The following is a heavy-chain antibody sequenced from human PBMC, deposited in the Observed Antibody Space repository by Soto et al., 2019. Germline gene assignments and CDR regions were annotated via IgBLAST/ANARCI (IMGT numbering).Heavy chain of an antibody. D-gene: IGHD3-10*01. CDR1: GGSISSSNW. CDR2: IYHSGST. J-gene: IGHJ5*02. Sequence: SETLSLTCAVSGGSISSSNWWSWVRQPPGKGLEWIGEIYHSGSTNYNPSLKSRVTLSVDKSKNQFSLKLSSVTAADTAVYYCARDSPSMVRGQRTGWFDPWGQGTLVTVSS. CDR3: ARDSPSMVRGQRTGWFDP. V-gene: IGHV4-4*02.